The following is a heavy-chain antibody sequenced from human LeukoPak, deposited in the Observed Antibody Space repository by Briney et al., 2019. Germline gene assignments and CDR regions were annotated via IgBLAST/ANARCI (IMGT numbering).Heavy chain of an antibody. J-gene: IGHJ6*02. D-gene: IGHD3-3*01. V-gene: IGHV3-9*01. CDR1: GFTFDDYA. Sequence: GRSLRLSCAASGFTFDDYAMHWVRQAPGKGLEWVSGISWNSGSIGYADSVKGRFAISRGNAKNSLYLQMNSLRAEDTALYYCAKDIRFLEWEGYYGMDVWGQGTTVTVSS. CDR3: AKDIRFLEWEGYYGMDV. CDR2: ISWNSGSI.